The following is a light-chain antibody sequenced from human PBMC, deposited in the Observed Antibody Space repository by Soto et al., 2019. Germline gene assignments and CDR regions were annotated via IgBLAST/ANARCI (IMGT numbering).Light chain of an antibody. Sequence: QSALTQPRSVSGSPGQSVTISCTGTSSDVGGYNYVSWYQQHPGKAPKLMIYDVSKRPSGVPDRFSGSKSGNTASLTISGLQAEDEADYYCCSYAGSPYVFGTGTKGDRP. CDR2: DVS. J-gene: IGLJ1*01. V-gene: IGLV2-11*01. CDR1: SSDVGGYNY. CDR3: CSYAGSPYV.